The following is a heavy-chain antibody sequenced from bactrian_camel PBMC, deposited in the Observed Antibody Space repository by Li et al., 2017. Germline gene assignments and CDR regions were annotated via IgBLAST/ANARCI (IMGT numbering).Heavy chain of an antibody. Sequence: LRLSCAASGFTFSRSGMNWLRQAPGKEREQVALIYSGDGTTQYADSVKGRFTVTRDNAKNTLYLQMNNLKTEDTAVYHCAGSKGPIALFRLLLDANEYDYWGQGTQVTVS. J-gene: IGHJ4*01. D-gene: IGHD3*01. CDR1: GFTFSRSG. CDR2: IYSGDGTT. V-gene: IGHV3S1*01. CDR3: AGSKGPIALFRLLLDANEYDY.